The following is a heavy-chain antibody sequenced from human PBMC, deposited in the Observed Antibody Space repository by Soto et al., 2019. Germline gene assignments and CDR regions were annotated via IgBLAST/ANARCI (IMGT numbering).Heavy chain of an antibody. CDR2: INHSGST. CDR1: GGSFSGYY. Sequence: QVQLQQWGAGLLKPSETLSLTCAVYGGSFSGYYWSWIRQPPGKGLEWIGEINHSGSTNYNPSLKGRVTISVDTSKNQFSLKLSSVTAADTAVYYCAREGRYCSSTSCYGYYYYYMDVWGKGTTVTVSS. J-gene: IGHJ6*03. D-gene: IGHD2-2*01. V-gene: IGHV4-34*01. CDR3: AREGRYCSSTSCYGYYYYYMDV.